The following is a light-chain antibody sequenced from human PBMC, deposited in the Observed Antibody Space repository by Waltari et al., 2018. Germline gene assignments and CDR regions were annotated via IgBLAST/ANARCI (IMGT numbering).Light chain of an antibody. V-gene: IGLV2-14*01. J-gene: IGLJ2*01. Sequence: NQPPPVQAPKRMIYEVRGWPSGVSNRCSGYKSGNTACLTISGLQAEDEADYYCTSYTTTKTVVFGGGTKVTVL. CDR2: EVR. CDR3: TSYTTTKTVV.